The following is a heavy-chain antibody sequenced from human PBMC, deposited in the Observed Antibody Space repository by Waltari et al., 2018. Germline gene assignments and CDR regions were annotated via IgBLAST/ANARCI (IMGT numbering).Heavy chain of an antibody. CDR3: ARRGGAIAAFFDY. J-gene: IGHJ4*02. CDR1: GYSISSGYY. V-gene: IGHV4-38-2*01. Sequence: QVQLQESGPGLVKPSETLSLTCAVSGYSISSGYYWGWIRQPPGKGLEWIGSIYHSGSTYYNPSLKSRVTISVDTSKNQFSLKLSSVTAADTAVYYCARRGGAIAAFFDYWGQGTLVTVSS. D-gene: IGHD6-13*01. CDR2: IYHSGST.